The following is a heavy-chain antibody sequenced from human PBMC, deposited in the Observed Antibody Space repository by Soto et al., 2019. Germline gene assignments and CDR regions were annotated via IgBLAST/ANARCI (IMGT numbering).Heavy chain of an antibody. V-gene: IGHV3-33*01. D-gene: IGHD6-13*01. CDR2: IWYDGSNK. J-gene: IGHJ6*02. Sequence: QVQLVESGGGVVQPGRSLRLSCAASGFTFSSYGMHWVLQAPGKGLEWVAVIWYDGSNKYYADSVKGRFTISRDNFKNPLYLQMKRLRAEDTAVYYCARDYEGAAAGFYYYYGMDVWGQGTTVTVSS. CDR1: GFTFSSYG. CDR3: ARDYEGAAAGFYYYYGMDV.